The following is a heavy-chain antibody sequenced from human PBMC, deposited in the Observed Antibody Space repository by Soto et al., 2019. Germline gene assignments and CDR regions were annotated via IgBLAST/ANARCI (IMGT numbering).Heavy chain of an antibody. V-gene: IGHV3-15*01. CDR1: GFTFSNAW. CDR3: TTEGRFWSGYFFYYGMDV. D-gene: IGHD3-3*01. CDR2: IKSKTDGGTT. Sequence: LRLSCAASGFTFSNAWMSWVRQAPGKGLEWVGRIKSKTDGGTTDYAAPVKGRFTISRDDSKNTLYLQMNSLKTEDTAVYYCTTEGRFWSGYFFYYGMDVWGQGTTVTVS. J-gene: IGHJ6*02.